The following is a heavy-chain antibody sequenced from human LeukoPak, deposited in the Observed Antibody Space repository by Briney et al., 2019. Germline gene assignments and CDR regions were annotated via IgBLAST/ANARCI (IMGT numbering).Heavy chain of an antibody. CDR1: GYTFTGHS. CDR2: INPNSGDA. V-gene: IGHV1-2*02. D-gene: IGHD5-24*01. Sequence: ASVKVSCKASGYTFTGHSMYWVRQAPGQGLEWMGWINPNSGDANYAQKFQGRVTMTRDTSISTAYMQLTSLRSDDTAVYYCARLFGDGYSEGDYWGQGTLVTVSS. CDR3: ARLFGDGYSEGDY. J-gene: IGHJ4*02.